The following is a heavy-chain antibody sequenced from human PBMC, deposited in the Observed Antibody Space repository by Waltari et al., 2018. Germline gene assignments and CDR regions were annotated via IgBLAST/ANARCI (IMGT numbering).Heavy chain of an antibody. Sequence: VQLVQSGAEVKKPGASVKVSCKVSGYTLTELSMPWVRQAPGPGLEGVSGIRARGGGTDYAGAVKGRFTISRDNAKNSLYLQMNSLRAEDTALYYCAKDYGDGYNSHGGVSYYFDYWGQGTLVTVSS. V-gene: IGHV3-9*01. CDR2: IRARGGGT. CDR3: AKDYGDGYNSHGGVSYYFDY. J-gene: IGHJ4*02. D-gene: IGHD5-12*01. CDR1: GYTLTELS.